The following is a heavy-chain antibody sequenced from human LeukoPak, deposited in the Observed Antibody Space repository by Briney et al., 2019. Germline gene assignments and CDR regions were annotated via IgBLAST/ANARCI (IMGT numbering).Heavy chain of an antibody. J-gene: IGHJ4*02. D-gene: IGHD5-12*01. CDR1: GFTSSRYG. CDR2: IRYDGSNK. Sequence: GGSLRLSCAASGFTSSRYGMHWVRQAPGKGVEWVAFIRYDGSNKYYADSVKGRFTISRDNSKNTLYLQMNSLRAEDTAAYYCAKDLGWESGYDIFDYWGQGTLVTVSS. CDR3: AKDLGWESGYDIFDY. V-gene: IGHV3-30*02.